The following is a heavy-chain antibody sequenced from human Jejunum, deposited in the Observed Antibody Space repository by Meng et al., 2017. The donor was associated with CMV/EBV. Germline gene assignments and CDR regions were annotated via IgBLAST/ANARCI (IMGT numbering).Heavy chain of an antibody. V-gene: IGHV3-23*01. CDR3: AKQKRFTIYGVAENDAFDV. Sequence: SYATTGVRQAPGKGLEWVSSISGNGGSTYYAASVKGRFTISRDNFKNTLYLQVNSLRVEDTAIYYCAKQKRFTIYGVAENDAFDVWGQGTLVTVSS. CDR1: SYA. D-gene: IGHD3-3*01. J-gene: IGHJ3*01. CDR2: ISGNGGST.